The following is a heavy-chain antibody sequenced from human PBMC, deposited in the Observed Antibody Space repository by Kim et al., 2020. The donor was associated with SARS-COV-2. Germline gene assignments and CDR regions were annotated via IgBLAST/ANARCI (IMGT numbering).Heavy chain of an antibody. CDR1: GFTFTSYW. CDR2: VIGDGRTT. V-gene: IGHV3-74*01. J-gene: IGHJ4*02. CDR3: ARDQLVTRSGFDY. D-gene: IGHD3-9*01. Sequence: GGSLRLSCAASGFTFTSYWINWVRQAPGKGLVWVSRVIGDGRTTDYADFVRGRFTISRDNARNTVYLQMTSLRAEDTAVYFCARDQLVTRSGFDYWGQG.